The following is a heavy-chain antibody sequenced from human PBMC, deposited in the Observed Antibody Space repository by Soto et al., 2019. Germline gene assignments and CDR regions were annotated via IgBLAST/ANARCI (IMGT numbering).Heavy chain of an antibody. V-gene: IGHV3-23*01. D-gene: IGHD4-17*01. J-gene: IGHJ3*02. CDR3: AKDPPTVTRGAFDI. CDR2: IGGDGGSP. Sequence: GGSLRLSCAASGFTFSEYAMSWVRQAPGKGLEWVSVIGGDGGSPNYADSVKGRFTISRDNSKRTLYLQMNSLRAEDTAVYYCAKDPPTVTRGAFDIWGQGTMVTVSS. CDR1: GFTFSEYA.